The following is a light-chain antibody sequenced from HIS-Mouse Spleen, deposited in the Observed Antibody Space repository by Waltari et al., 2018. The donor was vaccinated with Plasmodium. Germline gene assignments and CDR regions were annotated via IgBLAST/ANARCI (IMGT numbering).Light chain of an antibody. V-gene: IGLV2-8*01. Sequence: QSALTQPPSASGSPGQSVTISCTGTSSDVGGYNYVSWYQKHPGKAPKLMIYEVSKRPSWVPDRFSGSKSGNTASLTVSGLQAEDEADYYCSSYAGSNNLVFGGGTKLTVL. J-gene: IGLJ2*01. CDR2: EVS. CDR1: SSDVGGYNY. CDR3: SSYAGSNNLV.